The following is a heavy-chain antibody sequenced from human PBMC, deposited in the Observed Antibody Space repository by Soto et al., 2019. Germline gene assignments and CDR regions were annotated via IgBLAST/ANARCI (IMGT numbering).Heavy chain of an antibody. CDR2: ISGSGGST. V-gene: IGHV3-23*01. CDR3: AITPRINCSGGSCYFGPFDY. D-gene: IGHD2-15*01. J-gene: IGHJ4*02. CDR1: GFTFSSYA. Sequence: GGSLRLSCAASGFTFSSYAMSWVRQAPGKGLEWVSAISGSGGSTYYADSVKGRFTISRDNSKNTLYLQMNSLRAEDTAVYYCAITPRINCSGGSCYFGPFDYWGQGTLVTVSS.